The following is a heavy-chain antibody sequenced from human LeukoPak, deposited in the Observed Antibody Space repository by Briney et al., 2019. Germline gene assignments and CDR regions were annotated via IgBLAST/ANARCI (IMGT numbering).Heavy chain of an antibody. D-gene: IGHD5-18*01. J-gene: IGHJ6*02. V-gene: IGHV4-59*01. Sequence: SETLSLTCTVSGGSISSYYRSWIRQPPGKGLEWIGYIYYSGSTNYNPSLKSRVTISVDTSKNQFSLKLSSVTAADTAVYYCARVKTAGMDVWGQGTTVTVSS. CDR2: IYYSGST. CDR3: ARVKTAGMDV. CDR1: GGSISSYY.